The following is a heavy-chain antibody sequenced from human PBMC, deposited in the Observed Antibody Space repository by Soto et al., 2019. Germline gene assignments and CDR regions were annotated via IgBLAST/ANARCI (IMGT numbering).Heavy chain of an antibody. CDR3: TYFVGRIRPIMYFVP. D-gene: IGHD3-9*01. CDR2: FDPEDGET. J-gene: IGHJ5*02. Sequence: GASVKVSCKVSGYTLTDLSIHWVRQAPGQGLEWMGGFDPEDGETFYAQKFQGRVTMTEDRSTDTAHMELSSLRSDDTAIYYCTYFVGRIRPIMYFVPWGQGTLLTVFS. V-gene: IGHV1-24*01. CDR1: GYTLTDLS.